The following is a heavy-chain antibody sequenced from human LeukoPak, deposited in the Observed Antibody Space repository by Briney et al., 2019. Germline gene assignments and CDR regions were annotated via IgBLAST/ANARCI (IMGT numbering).Heavy chain of an antibody. V-gene: IGHV3-23*01. Sequence: GESLRLSCAAPGFTFTSSAMSWVRQTPGKGLEWVSAISGSGHSTDYADSVKGRFTVSRDNSKNTLYLQMNSLRAEDTAVYFCAKEPHMLTGYYTDYFDYWGQGTLVTVSS. CDR2: ISGSGHST. CDR3: AKEPHMLTGYYTDYFDY. J-gene: IGHJ4*02. CDR1: GFTFTSSA. D-gene: IGHD3-9*01.